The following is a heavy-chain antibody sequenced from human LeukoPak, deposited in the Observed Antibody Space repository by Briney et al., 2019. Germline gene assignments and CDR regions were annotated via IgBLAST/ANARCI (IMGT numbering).Heavy chain of an antibody. D-gene: IGHD6-19*01. CDR1: GFTPSSYA. CDR2: ISSSGSTI. J-gene: IGHJ4*02. Sequence: PVGSLRLSCAASGFTPSSYAMNWVRQAPGKGLEWVSYISSSGSTIYYADSVKGRLTISRDNAKNSLYLQMNSLRAEDTAVYYCLSGSSGWYDLYYWGQGTLVTVSS. V-gene: IGHV3-48*03. CDR3: LSGSSGWYDLYY.